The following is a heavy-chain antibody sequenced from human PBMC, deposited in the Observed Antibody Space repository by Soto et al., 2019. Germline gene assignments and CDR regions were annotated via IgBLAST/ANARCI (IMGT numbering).Heavy chain of an antibody. Sequence: QVQLQESGPGLVKPSETLSLTCTVSGGSISSYYWSWIRQPPGKGLEWIGYIYYSGSTNYNPSLTRRVTMSVDTSKNQFSLKLSSVTAADTAVYYCARLNWNYGANNWFDPWGQGTLVTVSS. J-gene: IGHJ5*02. V-gene: IGHV4-59*01. D-gene: IGHD1-7*01. CDR2: IYYSGST. CDR1: GGSISSYY. CDR3: ARLNWNYGANNWFDP.